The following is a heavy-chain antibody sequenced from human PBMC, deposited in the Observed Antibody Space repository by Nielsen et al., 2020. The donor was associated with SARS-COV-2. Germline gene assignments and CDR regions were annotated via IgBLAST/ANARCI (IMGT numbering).Heavy chain of an antibody. CDR2: TYYRSKWYN. D-gene: IGHD4-17*01. Sequence: SQTPSLTRAISGDSVSSSSAAWNWIRQSPSRGLDWLGRTYYRSKWYNDYAVSVKSRITINPDTSKNQFSLHLNSVTPEDTAVYYCARARGAYGDYYYYYYTDVWGKGTTVTVSS. J-gene: IGHJ6*03. V-gene: IGHV6-1*01. CDR1: GDSVSSSSAA. CDR3: ARARGAYGDYYYYYYTDV.